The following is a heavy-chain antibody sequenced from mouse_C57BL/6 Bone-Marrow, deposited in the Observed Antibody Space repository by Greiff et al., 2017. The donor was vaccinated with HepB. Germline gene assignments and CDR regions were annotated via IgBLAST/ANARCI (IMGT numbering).Heavy chain of an antibody. CDR2: ISSGGDYI. CDR1: GFTFSSYA. V-gene: IGHV5-9-1*02. J-gene: IGHJ3*01. D-gene: IGHD6-1*01. CDR3: TRDAILLWFAY. Sequence: EVKLMESGEGLVKPGGSLKLSCAASGFTFSSYAMSWVRQTPEKRLEWVAYISSGGDYIYYADTVKGRFTISRDNARNTLYLQMSSLKSEDTAMYYCTRDAILLWFAYWGQGTLVTVSA.